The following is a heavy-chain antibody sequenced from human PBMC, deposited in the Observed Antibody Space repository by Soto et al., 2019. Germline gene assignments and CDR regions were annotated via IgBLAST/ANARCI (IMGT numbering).Heavy chain of an antibody. CDR3: ARRTVGATFDYFDY. CDR2: IKQDGSEK. J-gene: IGHJ4*02. CDR1: GFTFSSYW. Sequence: PGGSLRLSCAASGFTFSSYWMSWVRQAPGKGLEWVANIKQDGSEKYYVDSVKGRFTISRDNAKNSLYLQMNSLRAEDTAVYYCARRTVGATFDYFDYWGQGTLVTVSS. V-gene: IGHV3-7*01. D-gene: IGHD1-26*01.